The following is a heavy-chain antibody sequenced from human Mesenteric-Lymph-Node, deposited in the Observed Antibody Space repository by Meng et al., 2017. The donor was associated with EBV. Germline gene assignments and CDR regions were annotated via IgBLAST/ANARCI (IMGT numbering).Heavy chain of an antibody. V-gene: IGHV4-30-4*01. D-gene: IGHD4-17*01. Sequence: QVQLQESGPVPVKPPQTLSLPCAVSGASISSGVYYWSWIRQPPGKGLEWMGYIYYRGSTYYNPSLKSRVTISVDTSKNLLSLKVNSVTAADTAVYYCAGHDFGDYAFDYWGQGTLVTVSS. CDR2: IYYRGST. CDR3: AGHDFGDYAFDY. J-gene: IGHJ4*02. CDR1: GASISSGVYY.